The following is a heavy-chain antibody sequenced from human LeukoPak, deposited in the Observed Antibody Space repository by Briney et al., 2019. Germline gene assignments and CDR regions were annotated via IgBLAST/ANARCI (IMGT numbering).Heavy chain of an antibody. CDR1: GGSISSYY. CDR3: AGYYDFWSGYNWFDP. CDR2: IYYSGST. D-gene: IGHD3-3*01. J-gene: IGHJ5*02. Sequence: SETLSLTCTVSGGSISSYYWSWIRQPPGKGLEWIGYIYYSGSTNYNPSLKSRVTISVDTSKNQLSLKLSSVTAADTAVYYCAGYYDFWSGYNWFDPWGQGTLVTVSS. V-gene: IGHV4-59*01.